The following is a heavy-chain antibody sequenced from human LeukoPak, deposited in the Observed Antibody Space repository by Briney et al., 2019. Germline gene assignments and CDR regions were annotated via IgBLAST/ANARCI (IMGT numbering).Heavy chain of an antibody. CDR3: ARAERWLQLNAFDI. CDR1: GGSFSGYY. CDR2: INHSGST. J-gene: IGHJ3*02. Sequence: PSETLSLTCGVYGGSFSGYYWSWIRQPPGKGLEWIGEINHSGSTNYNPSLKSRVTISVDTSKNQFSLKLSSVTAADTAVYYCARAERWLQLNAFDIWGQGTMVTVSS. D-gene: IGHD5-24*01. V-gene: IGHV4-34*01.